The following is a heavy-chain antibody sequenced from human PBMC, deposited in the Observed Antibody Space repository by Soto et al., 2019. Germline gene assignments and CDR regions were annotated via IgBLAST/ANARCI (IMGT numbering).Heavy chain of an antibody. CDR2: LHYIGNT. V-gene: IGHV4-31*03. Sequence: PSVTLSLTCTVSGDSIISGGYCWSWVRHFPGKGLEWIGCLHYIGNTNYNPSLESRVTLSVDTCKNRISLTLTSVTAADTAVYYCARAAPASARMDVWGQGTTVPVSS. CDR1: GDSIISGGYC. J-gene: IGHJ6*02. CDR3: ARAAPASARMDV. D-gene: IGHD6-13*01.